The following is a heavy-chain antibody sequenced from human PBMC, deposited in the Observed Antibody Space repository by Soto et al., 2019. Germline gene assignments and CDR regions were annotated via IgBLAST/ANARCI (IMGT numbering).Heavy chain of an antibody. CDR3: VRLVGNPYYSHY. CDR1: GGSVYNNGYY. D-gene: IGHD2-15*01. CDR2: VYYNGKT. Sequence: SETLSLTCTVSGGSVYNNGYYWGWIRQPPGKGLEWIGSVYYNGKTYSNPSLESRITISVDTSKNEFYLQLGSVTAADTATYYCVRLVGNPYYSHYWGQGALVTVSS. J-gene: IGHJ4*02. V-gene: IGHV4-39*01.